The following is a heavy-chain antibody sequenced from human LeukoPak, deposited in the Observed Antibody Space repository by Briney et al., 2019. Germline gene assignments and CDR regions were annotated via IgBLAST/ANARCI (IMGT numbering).Heavy chain of an antibody. CDR1: GFTFSSFD. V-gene: IGHV3-23*01. D-gene: IGHD1-1*01. CDR2: ISVSATNT. J-gene: IGHJ4*02. CDR3: ARDSPGTTASDY. Sequence: GGSLRLSCAASGFTFSSFDMTWVRQAPGKGLEWVSTISVSATNTYYADSVKGRFTISRDNSKNTLYLQMNSLRAEDTAVYYCARDSPGTTASDYWGQGTPVTVSS.